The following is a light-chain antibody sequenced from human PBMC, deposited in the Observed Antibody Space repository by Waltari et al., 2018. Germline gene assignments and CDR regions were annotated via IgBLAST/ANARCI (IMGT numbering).Light chain of an antibody. V-gene: IGKV1-39*01. Sequence: DIQMTQSPPSLSASVGDRVTIICRPSQSISNNFNWYHEIPGKAPELLIYATSVLQSEVPSRLSSRGSGTEFTLTISSLQPEEFAPFYCLQTYSTWTFGQGTAVEIK. CDR2: ATS. J-gene: IGKJ1*01. CDR3: LQTYSTWT. CDR1: QSISNN.